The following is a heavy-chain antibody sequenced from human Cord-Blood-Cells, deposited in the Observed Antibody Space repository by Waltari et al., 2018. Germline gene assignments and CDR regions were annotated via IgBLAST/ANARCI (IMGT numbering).Heavy chain of an antibody. CDR2: IYYSGST. CDR3: ARHRMSSSSLGY. J-gene: IGHJ4*02. V-gene: IGHV4-59*08. Sequence: QVQLQESGPGLVKPSETLSLTCTVSGGSISSYYWRWIRQPPGKGLEWIGYIYYSGSTNSNPSLKVRVTISVDTSKNQCSLKLSSVTAADTAVYYCARHRMSSSSLGYWGQGTLVTVSS. D-gene: IGHD6-6*01. CDR1: GGSISSYY.